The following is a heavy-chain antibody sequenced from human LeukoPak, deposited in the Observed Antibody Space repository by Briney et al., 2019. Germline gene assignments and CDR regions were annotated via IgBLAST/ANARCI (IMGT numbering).Heavy chain of an antibody. V-gene: IGHV4-39*01. D-gene: IGHD3-10*01. CDR2: IYHSGTT. Sequence: SETLSLTCTVSGGSISSSAHFWGWIRHPPGKGLEWIGTIYHSGTTYYNPSLKSRVTISVDTSRNQFSLRLNSVTAADTAVYSCARQTTGSYQWAFDYWGQGTLVTVSS. CDR1: GGSISSSAHF. J-gene: IGHJ4*02. CDR3: ARQTTGSYQWAFDY.